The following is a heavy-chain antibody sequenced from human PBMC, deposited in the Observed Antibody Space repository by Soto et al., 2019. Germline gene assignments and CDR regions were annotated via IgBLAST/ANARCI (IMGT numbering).Heavy chain of an antibody. CDR1: GYTLTELS. Sequence: ASVKVSCKVSGYTLTELSMHWVRQAPGKGLEWMGGFDPEDGETIYAQKFQGRVTMTEDTSTDTAYMELSSLRSEDTAVYYCATVTGTIFGVVSDYYYYGMDVWGHGTTVTVSS. D-gene: IGHD3-3*01. CDR2: FDPEDGET. CDR3: ATVTGTIFGVVSDYYYYGMDV. J-gene: IGHJ6*02. V-gene: IGHV1-24*01.